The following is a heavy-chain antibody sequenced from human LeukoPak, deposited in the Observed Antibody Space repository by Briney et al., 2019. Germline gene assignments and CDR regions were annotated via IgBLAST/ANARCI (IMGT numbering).Heavy chain of an antibody. Sequence: PSQTLSLACTVSGGSVSSGVYYWSWIRQPPGKGLEWIGYIYYSGSTYYNPSLKSRVTISVDTSKNQFSLKLSSVTAADTAVYYCAKTPYCSSTSCYYYYYMDVWGKGTTVTVSS. CDR1: GGSVSSGVYY. D-gene: IGHD2-2*01. CDR2: IYYSGST. V-gene: IGHV4-30-4*08. CDR3: AKTPYCSSTSCYYYYYMDV. J-gene: IGHJ6*03.